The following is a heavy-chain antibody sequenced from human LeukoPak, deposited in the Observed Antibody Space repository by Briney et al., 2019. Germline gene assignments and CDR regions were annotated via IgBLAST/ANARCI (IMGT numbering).Heavy chain of an antibody. CDR3: ARARSGDRNDAFDI. V-gene: IGHV4-4*07. CDR2: VYTSGST. J-gene: IGHJ3*02. D-gene: IGHD2-15*01. CDR1: GGSISSYY. Sequence: SETLSLTCTVSGGSISSYYWNWVRQSAGKGLEWIGRVYTSGSTSYNPSLKSRVTMSLDTSKNQFSLKLTYVTAADTAVYYCARARSGDRNDAFDIWGQGTMVTVSS.